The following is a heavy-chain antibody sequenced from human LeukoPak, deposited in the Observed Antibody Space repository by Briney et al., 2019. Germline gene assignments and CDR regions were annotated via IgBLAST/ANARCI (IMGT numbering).Heavy chain of an antibody. CDR2: MNPNSGNT. J-gene: IGHJ6*02. V-gene: IGHV1-8*01. CDR1: GYTFTSYD. Sequence: ASVKVSCKASGYTFTSYDINWVRQATGQGLEWMGWMNPNSGNTGYAQKFQGRVTMTRNTSISTAYMELSSLRSEDTAVYYCARGLWVAATPPTFIYYYGMDVWGQGTTVTVSS. CDR3: ARGLWVAATPPTFIYYYGMDV. D-gene: IGHD2-15*01.